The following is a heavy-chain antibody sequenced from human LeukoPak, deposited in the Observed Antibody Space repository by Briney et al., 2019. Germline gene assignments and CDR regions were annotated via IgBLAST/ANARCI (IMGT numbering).Heavy chain of an antibody. CDR3: ARFGIVGTTDVFDL. D-gene: IGHD1-26*01. V-gene: IGHV4-38-2*02. Sequence: SETLSLTCTVSGYSINNGYYWAWIRQPPGKGLECIGNLYHSGGAYYRPSLKSRVTISVDTSKNQFSLKLRSVTAADTAVYYCARFGIVGTTDVFDLWGQGTAVAVSS. J-gene: IGHJ3*01. CDR2: LYHSGGA. CDR1: GYSINNGYY.